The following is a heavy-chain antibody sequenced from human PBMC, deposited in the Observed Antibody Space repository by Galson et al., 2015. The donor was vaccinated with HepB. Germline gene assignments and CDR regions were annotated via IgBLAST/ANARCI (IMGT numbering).Heavy chain of an antibody. Sequence: SVKVSCKVSGYTLTELSMHWVRQAPGKGLEWMGGFDPEDGETIDAQKFQGRVTMTEDTSTDTAYMELSSLRSEDTAVYCCATGGAKGGNLNWFDPCGQGTLVTVSS. CDR3: ATGGAKGGNLNWFDP. CDR1: GYTLTELS. D-gene: IGHD4-23*01. CDR2: FDPEDGET. V-gene: IGHV1-24*01. J-gene: IGHJ5*02.